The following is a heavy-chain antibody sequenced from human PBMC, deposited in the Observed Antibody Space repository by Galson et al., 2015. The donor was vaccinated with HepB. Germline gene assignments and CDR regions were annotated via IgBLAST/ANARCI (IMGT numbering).Heavy chain of an antibody. V-gene: IGHV3-48*04. D-gene: IGHD4-17*01. CDR1: GFTFSSYT. J-gene: IGHJ4*02. Sequence: SLRLSCAASGFTFSSYTMNWVRQASGKGLESVSYISSTGTTMYYADSAKGRFTISRDNVKNSMSLQMNSLRAEDTAVYYCARVADSHYGDHTHFDHWGQGALVTVSS. CDR2: ISSTGTTM. CDR3: ARVADSHYGDHTHFDH.